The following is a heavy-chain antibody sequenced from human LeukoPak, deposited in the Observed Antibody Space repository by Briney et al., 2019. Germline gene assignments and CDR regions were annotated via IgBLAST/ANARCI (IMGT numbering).Heavy chain of an antibody. CDR1: GGSISSYY. Sequence: SETPSLTCTVSGGSISSYYWSWIRQPPGKGLEWIGYIYYSGSTNYNPSLKSRVTISVDTSKNQFSLKLSSVTAADTAVYYCARDGAAAGIGYWGQGTLVTVSS. V-gene: IGHV4-59*01. CDR3: ARDGAAAGIGY. J-gene: IGHJ4*02. CDR2: IYYSGST. D-gene: IGHD6-13*01.